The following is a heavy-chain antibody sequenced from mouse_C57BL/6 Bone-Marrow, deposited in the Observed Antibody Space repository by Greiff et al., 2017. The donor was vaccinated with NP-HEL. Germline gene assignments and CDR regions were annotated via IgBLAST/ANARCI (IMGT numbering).Heavy chain of an antibody. CDR2: INPNYGTT. D-gene: IGHD1-1*01. J-gene: IGHJ2*01. Sequence: EVQLVESGPELVKPGASVKISCKASGYSFTDYNMNWVKQSHGKSLEWIGVINPNYGTTSYNQKFKGKATLTVDQSSSTAYMQLNSVTSEDSAVYYCARTDITTVVADYWGQGTTLTVSS. V-gene: IGHV1-39*01. CDR1: GYSFTDYN. CDR3: ARTDITTVVADY.